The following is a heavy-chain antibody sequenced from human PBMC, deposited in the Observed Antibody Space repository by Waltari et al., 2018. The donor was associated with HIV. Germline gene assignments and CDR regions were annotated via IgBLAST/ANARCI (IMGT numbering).Heavy chain of an antibody. CDR3: ARDQTPYYYDSSGFIPDAFDV. V-gene: IGHV1-18*01. J-gene: IGHJ3*01. Sequence: QVQLVQSGAEVKKPGASVKVSCKASGYTFHNYGITWVRQAPGEGLEWMGWCSAYNDNTNYAQTFQGRVTMTTDTSATTAYMELRSLRSGDTAVYYCARDQTPYYYDSSGFIPDAFDVWGQGTMVTVSS. CDR1: GYTFHNYG. D-gene: IGHD3-22*01. CDR2: CSAYNDNT.